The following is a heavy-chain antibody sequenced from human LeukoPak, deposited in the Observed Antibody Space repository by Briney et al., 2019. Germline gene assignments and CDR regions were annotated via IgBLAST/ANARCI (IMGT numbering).Heavy chain of an antibody. CDR1: GFTFDDYA. J-gene: IGHJ3*02. CDR3: ASNLASSFHM. Sequence: GGSLRLSCAASGFTFDDYAMHWVRQAPGKGLEWVSGISWNSGSIGYVDSVKGRFTISRDNAKNSLYLQMNSLSVEDTAIYYCASNLASSFHMWGQGKMVIVSS. V-gene: IGHV3-9*01. CDR2: ISWNSGSI. D-gene: IGHD3-10*01.